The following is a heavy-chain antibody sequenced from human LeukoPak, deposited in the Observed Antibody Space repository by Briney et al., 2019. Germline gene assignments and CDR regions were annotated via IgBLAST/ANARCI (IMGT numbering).Heavy chain of an antibody. V-gene: IGHV3-23*01. CDR3: PKRGTYSEVDS. CDR2: ITGSGAAT. CDR1: GFTFTAYA. D-gene: IGHD1-26*01. J-gene: IGHJ4*02. Sequence: GGSLRLSCAASGFTFTAYAMRWVRQAPGKGLEWVSSITGSGAATRYADSVKGRFTISRDNSKNTLYLQMSNLRVDDTAIYYCPKRGTYSEVDSWGQGSLVTVSS.